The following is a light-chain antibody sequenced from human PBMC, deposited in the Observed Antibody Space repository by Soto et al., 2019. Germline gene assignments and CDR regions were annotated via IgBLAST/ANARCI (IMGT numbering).Light chain of an antibody. Sequence: EIVMTQSPATLSVSPGERATLSCRASQSVSNNLAWYQQKPGQAPRLLLYGASTRAAGLPARFSGSGSGPEFTHTISSLQYEDVALFYCQQYNAWPLDFGGGTKVEIK. J-gene: IGKJ4*01. CDR1: QSVSNN. V-gene: IGKV3-15*01. CDR2: GAS. CDR3: QQYNAWPLD.